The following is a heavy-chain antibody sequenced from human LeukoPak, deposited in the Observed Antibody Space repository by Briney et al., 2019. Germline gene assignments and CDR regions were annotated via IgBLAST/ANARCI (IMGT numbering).Heavy chain of an antibody. CDR2: IRYDGSNK. J-gene: IGHJ6*03. CDR3: AKDSTVYYYYYMDV. D-gene: IGHD4-11*01. CDR1: GFTFSSFG. Sequence: GGSLRLSCAASGFTFSSFGMHWVRQAPGKGLEWVAFIRYDGSNKYYADSVKGRFTISRDNSKNTLYLQMNSLRAEDTAVYYCAKDSTVYYYYYMDVWGKGTTVTVSS. V-gene: IGHV3-30*02.